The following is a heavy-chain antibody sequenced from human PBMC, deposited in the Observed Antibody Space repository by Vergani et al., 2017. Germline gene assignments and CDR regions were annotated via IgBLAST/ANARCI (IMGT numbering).Heavy chain of an antibody. CDR2: ISYDGSIK. J-gene: IGHJ5*02. D-gene: IGHD3-22*01. CDR1: GFTFSSYG. V-gene: IGHV3-30*18. Sequence: QVQLVQSGGGVVQPGRSLRLSCAASGFTFSSYGMHWVRQAPGKGLEWVAVISYDGSIKYYADSVKGRFTISRDNSKNTLYLQMNSLRAEDTAVYYCAKDRDRRYYYDSSGYYPYPNWFDPWGQGTLVTVSS. CDR3: AKDRDRRYYYDSSGYYPYPNWFDP.